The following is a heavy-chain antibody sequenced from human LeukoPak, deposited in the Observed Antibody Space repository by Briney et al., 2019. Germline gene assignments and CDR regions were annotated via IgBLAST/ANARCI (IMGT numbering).Heavy chain of an antibody. CDR1: GFTFSTYT. J-gene: IGHJ4*02. CDR3: AKDFKPDGKWDIAY. Sequence: GGSLRLSCAASGFTFSTYTMSWVRQAPGKGLEWVSSILGSGAGETFYADSVKGRFAISKDDSKNTLFLQMDSLRVEDTAVYYCAKDFKPDGKWDIAYWGEGTLVTVSS. V-gene: IGHV3-23*01. D-gene: IGHD1-26*01. CDR2: ILGSGAGET.